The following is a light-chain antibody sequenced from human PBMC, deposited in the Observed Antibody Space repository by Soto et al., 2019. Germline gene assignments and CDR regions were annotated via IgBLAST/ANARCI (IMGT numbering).Light chain of an antibody. Sequence: DIVMTQSPLSLPVTPGEPASISCRSSQSLLHSNGYNYLDWYLQKPGQSPQLLIYLGSNRASGVPDRFSGRGSGTDFTLKISRVEGEDVGVYYCMQSVQTPQTFGQGTRLEIK. V-gene: IGKV2-28*01. CDR2: LGS. CDR3: MQSVQTPQT. CDR1: QSLLHSNGYNY. J-gene: IGKJ5*01.